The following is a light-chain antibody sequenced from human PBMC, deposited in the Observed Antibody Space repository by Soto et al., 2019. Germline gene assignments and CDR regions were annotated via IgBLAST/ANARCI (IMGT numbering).Light chain of an antibody. CDR1: QSISTS. J-gene: IGKJ1*01. V-gene: IGKV1-39*01. Sequence: DIQLTQSPSSLSASVGDRVTITCRASQSISTSLNWYQQKPGKAPNLLIFTSSNLESGVPSRFSGSGSATDFTLTISSLQPEDFATYFCQQGYSRPRTFGQGTKVEIK. CDR2: TSS. CDR3: QQGYSRPRT.